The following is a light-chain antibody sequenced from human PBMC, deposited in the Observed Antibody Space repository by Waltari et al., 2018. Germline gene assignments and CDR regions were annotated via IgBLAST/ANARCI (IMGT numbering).Light chain of an antibody. CDR3: QQYSSNPWT. CDR1: QSISSW. CDR2: KGS. J-gene: IGKJ1*01. Sequence: DIQMTQSPSTLSASVGDAVTITCRASQSISSWLAWYQHKPGKAPKLLIYKGSSLQSGVPSRFSGSGSGTEFTLTISSLQPDDLATYYCQQYSSNPWTFGQGTKVEIK. V-gene: IGKV1-5*03.